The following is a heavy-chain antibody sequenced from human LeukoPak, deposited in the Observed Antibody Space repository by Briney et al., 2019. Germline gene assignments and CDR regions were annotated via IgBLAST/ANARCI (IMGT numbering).Heavy chain of an antibody. Sequence: PSETLSLTCTVSGGSISSYYWSWIRQPPGKGLEWIGYIYYSGSTNYNPSLKSRVTISVDTSKNQFSLKLSSVTAADTAVYYCARAGEGHYDFWSGYYTGIGWYFDLWGRGTLVTVSS. J-gene: IGHJ2*01. D-gene: IGHD3-3*01. CDR3: ARAGEGHYDFWSGYYTGIGWYFDL. CDR1: GGSISSYY. CDR2: IYYSGST. V-gene: IGHV4-59*01.